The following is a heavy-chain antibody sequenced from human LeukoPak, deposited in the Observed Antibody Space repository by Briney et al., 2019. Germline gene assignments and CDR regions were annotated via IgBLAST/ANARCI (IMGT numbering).Heavy chain of an antibody. D-gene: IGHD3-22*01. CDR1: GFTFSSYA. J-gene: IGHJ3*02. Sequence: GGSLRLSCAASGFTFSSYAMIWVRQAPGKGLEWVSAISGSGGSTYYADSVKGRFTISRDNSKNTLCLQMNSLRAEDTAVYYCAKLQTYYDSSGYYYAGAFDIWGQGTMVTVSS. CDR2: ISGSGGST. V-gene: IGHV3-23*01. CDR3: AKLQTYYDSSGYYYAGAFDI.